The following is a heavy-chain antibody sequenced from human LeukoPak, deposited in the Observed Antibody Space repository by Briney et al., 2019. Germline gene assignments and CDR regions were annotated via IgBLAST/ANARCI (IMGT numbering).Heavy chain of an antibody. CDR3: AKDHWGSWVPNTLWLDY. CDR1: GFTFSSYG. Sequence: GGSLRLSCAASGFTFSSYGMHWVRQAPGKGLEWVTFTRYDGSNKYYADSVKGRFTLSRDNSKNTLYLQMNSLRADDTAVYYCAKDHWGSWVPNTLWLDYWGQGTLVTVSS. CDR2: TRYDGSNK. D-gene: IGHD6-13*01. J-gene: IGHJ4*02. V-gene: IGHV3-30*02.